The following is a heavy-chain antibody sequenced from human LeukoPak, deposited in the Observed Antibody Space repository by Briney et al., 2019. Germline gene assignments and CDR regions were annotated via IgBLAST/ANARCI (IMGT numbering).Heavy chain of an antibody. D-gene: IGHD5-18*01. CDR1: GDSVYSNSVA. Sequence: SQTLSLTCAISGDSVYSNSVAWNWIRQSPSRGPEWLGRTYYKSKWYNNYAVSVKSRITINPDTSKNQLSLQMDSVTPEDTAVYYCARGDTSMVDWGQGTLVTVSS. CDR3: ARGDTSMVD. CDR2: TYYKSKWYN. V-gene: IGHV6-1*01. J-gene: IGHJ4*02.